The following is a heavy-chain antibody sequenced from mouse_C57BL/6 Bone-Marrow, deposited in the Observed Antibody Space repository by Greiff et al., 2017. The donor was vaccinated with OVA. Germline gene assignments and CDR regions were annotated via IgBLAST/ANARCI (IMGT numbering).Heavy chain of an antibody. Sequence: VQLKESGGGLVQPGGSLSLSCAASGFTFTDYYMSWVRQPPGKALEWLGFIRNKANGYTTEYSASVKGRFTISRDNSQSILYLQMNALRAEDSATYYCARSIYDGYYGYFDVWGTGTTVTVSS. CDR1: GFTFTDYY. V-gene: IGHV7-3*01. D-gene: IGHD2-3*01. CDR2: IRNKANGYTT. J-gene: IGHJ1*03. CDR3: ARSIYDGYYGYFDV.